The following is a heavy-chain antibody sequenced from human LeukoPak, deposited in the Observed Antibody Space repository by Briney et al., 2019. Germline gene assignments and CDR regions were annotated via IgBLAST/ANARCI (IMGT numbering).Heavy chain of an antibody. Sequence: GRSLRLSCAASGFTSSSYGMHWVRQAPGKGLEWVAVISYDGNIKNYADSVKGRFTISRDTSKSTLDLQMNSLRGEDTAVYYCAKDLLSYGGNSPFDNWGQGTLVIVSS. D-gene: IGHD4-23*01. J-gene: IGHJ4*02. CDR3: AKDLLSYGGNSPFDN. CDR2: ISYDGNIK. CDR1: GFTSSSYG. V-gene: IGHV3-30*18.